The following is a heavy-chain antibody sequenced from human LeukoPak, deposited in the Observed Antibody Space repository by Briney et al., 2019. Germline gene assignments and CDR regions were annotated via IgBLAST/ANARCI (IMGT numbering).Heavy chain of an antibody. CDR1: GFTFSSYA. CDR3: AKDRLVLDSGDADDY. CDR2: ISGSGGST. D-gene: IGHD3-10*01. Sequence: PGGSLRLSCAASGFTFSSYAMSWVRQAPGKGLEWVSAISGSGGSTYYADSVKGRFTISRDNSKNTLYLQMNSPRAEDTAVYYCAKDRLVLDSGDADDYWGQGTLVTVSS. V-gene: IGHV3-23*01. J-gene: IGHJ4*02.